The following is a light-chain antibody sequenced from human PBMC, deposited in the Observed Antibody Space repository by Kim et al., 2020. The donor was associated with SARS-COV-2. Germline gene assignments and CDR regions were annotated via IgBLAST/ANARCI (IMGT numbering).Light chain of an antibody. Sequence: EILMTQSPATLSVSPGERATLSCRASQSVSSNLAWYQQKPGQAPRLLIYGASTRATGIPDRFSGSGSGTEFTLTISSLQSEDFALYFCQQYNNWPRTFGQGTKVDIK. CDR2: GAS. CDR1: QSVSSN. CDR3: QQYNNWPRT. J-gene: IGKJ1*01. V-gene: IGKV3-15*01.